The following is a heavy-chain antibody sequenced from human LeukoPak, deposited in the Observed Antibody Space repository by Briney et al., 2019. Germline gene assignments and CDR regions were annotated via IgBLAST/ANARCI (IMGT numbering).Heavy chain of an antibody. V-gene: IGHV5-51*01. Sequence: GESLKISCKGSGYSFTKYWIGWVRQMPGKGPEWMGNIDPSDSETRHSPSFQGQVTISVDKPMSTAYLQWNSLKASDTAMYYCARLNDILTGPFDYWGQGTLVTVSS. CDR2: IDPSDSET. J-gene: IGHJ4*02. CDR1: GYSFTKYW. CDR3: ARLNDILTGPFDY. D-gene: IGHD3-9*01.